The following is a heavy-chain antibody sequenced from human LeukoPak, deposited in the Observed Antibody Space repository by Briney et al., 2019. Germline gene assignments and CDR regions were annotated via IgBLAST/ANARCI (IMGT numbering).Heavy chain of an antibody. CDR2: ISWNSGSI. CDR3: VKDTTYYYGSGSWAFDI. CDR1: GFTFDGYA. J-gene: IGHJ3*02. Sequence: GGSLRLSCAASGFTFDGYAMHWVRQAPGKGLEWVSGISWNSGSIGYADSVKGRFTISRDNAKNSLYLQMNSLRAEDTALYYCVKDTTYYYGSGSWAFDIWGQGTMVTVSS. D-gene: IGHD3-10*01. V-gene: IGHV3-9*01.